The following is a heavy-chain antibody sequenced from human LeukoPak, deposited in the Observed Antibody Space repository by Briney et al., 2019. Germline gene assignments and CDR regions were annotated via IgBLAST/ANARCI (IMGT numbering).Heavy chain of an antibody. J-gene: IGHJ5*02. D-gene: IGHD3-10*01. CDR1: GFTFNNYA. Sequence: GGSLRLSCAASGFTFNNYAMNWVRQAPGKGLEWVSYISSSSSTIYYADSVKGRFTISRDNAKNSLYLQMNSLRAEDTAVYYCARGPVMVRGVIKNWFDPWGQGTLVTVSS. V-gene: IGHV3-48*04. CDR2: ISSSSSTI. CDR3: ARGPVMVRGVIKNWFDP.